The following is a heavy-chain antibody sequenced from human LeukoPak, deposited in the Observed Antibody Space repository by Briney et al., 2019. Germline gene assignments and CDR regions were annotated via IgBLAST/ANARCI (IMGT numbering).Heavy chain of an antibody. J-gene: IGHJ4*02. V-gene: IGHV4-38-2*02. CDR2: IYHSGST. D-gene: IGHD6-6*01. CDR1: GYSISSGYY. Sequence: SETLSLTCTVSGYSISSGYYWGWIRQPPGKGLEWIGSIYHSGSTYYNPSLKSRVTISVDTSKNQFSLKLSCVTAADTAVYYCARVQYSSSAGLDYWGQGTLVTVSS. CDR3: ARVQYSSSAGLDY.